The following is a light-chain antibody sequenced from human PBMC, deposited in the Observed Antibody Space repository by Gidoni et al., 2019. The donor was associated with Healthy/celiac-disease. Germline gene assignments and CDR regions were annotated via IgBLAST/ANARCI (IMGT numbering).Light chain of an antibody. J-gene: IGKJ1*01. Sequence: EIELTQSPGTLSLSPGERATLSCRASKSVSNSYLAWYQQKPGQAPRLLIYGASSMATGIPDRFSGSGSGSDFTLTISRLGPEYFAVYYCQQYGSSPRTFGQGTKVEIK. CDR2: GAS. V-gene: IGKV3-20*01. CDR3: QQYGSSPRT. CDR1: KSVSNSY.